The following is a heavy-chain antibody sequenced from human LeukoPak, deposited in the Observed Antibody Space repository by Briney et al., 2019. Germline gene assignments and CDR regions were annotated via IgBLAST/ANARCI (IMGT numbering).Heavy chain of an antibody. D-gene: IGHD6-13*01. CDR3: ARDVGDSSSWAGYYYYYYMDV. Sequence: QPGGSLRLSCAASGFTFSSYWMSWVRQAPGKGLEWVANIKQDGSEKYYVDSVKGRFTISRDNAKNSLYLQMNSLRAEDTAVYYCARDVGDSSSWAGYYYYYYMDVWGKGTTVTVSS. V-gene: IGHV3-7*01. J-gene: IGHJ6*03. CDR2: IKQDGSEK. CDR1: GFTFSSYW.